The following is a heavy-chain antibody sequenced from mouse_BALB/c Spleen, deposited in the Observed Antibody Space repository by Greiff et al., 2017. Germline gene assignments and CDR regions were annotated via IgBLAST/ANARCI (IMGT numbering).Heavy chain of an antibody. CDR1: GYTFTDYN. J-gene: IGHJ4*01. Sequence: VQLKQSGPELVKPGASVKISCKASGYTFTDYNMHWVKQSHGKSLEWIGYIYPYNGGTGYNQKFKSKATLTVDNSSSTAYMELRSLTSEDSAVYYCAGGFHYYAMDYWGQGTSVTVSS. CDR2: IYPYNGGT. V-gene: IGHV1S29*02. CDR3: AGGFHYYAMDY.